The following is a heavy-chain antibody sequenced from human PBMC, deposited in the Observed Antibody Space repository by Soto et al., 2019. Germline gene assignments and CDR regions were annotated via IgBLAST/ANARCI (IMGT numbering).Heavy chain of an antibody. J-gene: IGHJ3*02. CDR1: GFTFRSYA. D-gene: IGHD3-10*01. Sequence: ESGGGVVQPGRSLRLSCAASGFTFRSYAMHWVRQAPGKGLEWVAVISYDGSNKYYADSVKGRFTISRDNSKNTLYLQMNSLRAEDTAVYYCAREVSMVRGVRTGAFDIWGQGTMVTVSS. CDR2: ISYDGSNK. CDR3: AREVSMVRGVRTGAFDI. V-gene: IGHV3-30-3*01.